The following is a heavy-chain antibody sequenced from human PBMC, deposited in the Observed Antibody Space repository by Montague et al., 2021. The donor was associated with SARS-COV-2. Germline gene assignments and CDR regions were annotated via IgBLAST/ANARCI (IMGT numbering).Heavy chain of an antibody. CDR3: ASLTLGYCSSTSCYSDWFDP. Sequence: SETLSLTCAISGGSFSNYYWSWIRQPPGKGLEWIGEINHSGSTNYNPSLKSRVTISVDTSKNQFSLKLSSVTAADTAVYYCASLTLGYCSSTSCYSDWFDPWGQGTLVTVSS. D-gene: IGHD2-2*02. CDR2: INHSGST. J-gene: IGHJ5*02. V-gene: IGHV4-34*01. CDR1: GGSFSNYY.